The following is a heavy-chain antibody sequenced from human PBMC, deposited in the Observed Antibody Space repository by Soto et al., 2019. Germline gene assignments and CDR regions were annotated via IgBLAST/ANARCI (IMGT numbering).Heavy chain of an antibody. D-gene: IGHD3-9*01. J-gene: IGHJ4*02. Sequence: SETLSLTCTVSGGSIGTYYWSWIRQPPGKGLEWIGYIYYRGNTDYNPSLKSRVTISLDTPKNQFSLKLSSVTAADTAVYYCARHPGYYDILTGYTAYYFDYWGQGILVTVSS. V-gene: IGHV4-59*08. CDR1: GGSIGTYY. CDR3: ARHPGYYDILTGYTAYYFDY. CDR2: IYYRGNT.